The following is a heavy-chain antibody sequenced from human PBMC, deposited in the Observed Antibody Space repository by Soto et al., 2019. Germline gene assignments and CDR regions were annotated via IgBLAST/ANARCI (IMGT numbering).Heavy chain of an antibody. V-gene: IGHV4-38-2*01. CDR3: ARARWYDAFDV. J-gene: IGHJ3*01. CDR1: GFFISSGNY. Sequence: PSETLSLTGAVSGFFISSGNYWGWIRKPPGKGLEWIGSIFHDGNTYYNPSLKSRVTISLDMSKNQLSLKLNSVTAADTAVYYCARARWYDAFDVWGQGTVVTVSS. D-gene: IGHD2-15*01. CDR2: IFHDGNT.